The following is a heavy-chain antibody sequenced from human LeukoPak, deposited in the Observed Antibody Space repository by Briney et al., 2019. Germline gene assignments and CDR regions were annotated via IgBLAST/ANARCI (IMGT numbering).Heavy chain of an antibody. CDR2: IDDSGNT. D-gene: IGHD3-10*01. CDR1: GDSISAYY. Sequence: EPSETLSLTCTVSGDSISAYYWSWIRRPPGRGLEWIGYIDDSGNTNYNPSLKTQVTISLDKSKNQFSLQLNFVTAADTAMYYCARSDSHGSGSHTVFDAFDIWGQGTRVTVSS. J-gene: IGHJ3*02. V-gene: IGHV4-59*01. CDR3: ARSDSHGSGSHTVFDAFDI.